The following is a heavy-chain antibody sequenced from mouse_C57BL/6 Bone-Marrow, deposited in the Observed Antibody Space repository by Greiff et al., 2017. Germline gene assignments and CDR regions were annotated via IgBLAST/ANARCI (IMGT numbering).Heavy chain of an antibody. CDR2: IDPSDSNT. Sequence: QVQLQQPGAELVKPGASVKLSCKASGYTFTSYWMQWVKQRPGQGLEWIGEIDPSDSNTNYNQKFKGKATFTVDTSSSSAYMQLSILTSEDSAGYYSARQESDWGQGTTLTVSS. J-gene: IGHJ2*01. CDR1: GYTFTSYW. V-gene: IGHV1-50*01. CDR3: ARQESD.